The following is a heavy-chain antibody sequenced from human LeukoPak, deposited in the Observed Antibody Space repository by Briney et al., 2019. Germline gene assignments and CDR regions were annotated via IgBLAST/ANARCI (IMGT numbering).Heavy chain of an antibody. D-gene: IGHD2-15*01. CDR1: GYSFTSYW. J-gene: IGHJ6*02. V-gene: IGHV5-10-1*01. CDR2: IDPSDSYT. CDR3: ARHRCSGGSCNYYYYYGMDV. Sequence: GESLRISCKGSGYSFTSYWISWVRQMPGKGLEWMGRIDPSDSYTNYSPSFRGHVTISADKSISTAYLQWSSLKASDTAMYYCARHRCSGGSCNYYYYYGMDVWGQGTTVTVSS.